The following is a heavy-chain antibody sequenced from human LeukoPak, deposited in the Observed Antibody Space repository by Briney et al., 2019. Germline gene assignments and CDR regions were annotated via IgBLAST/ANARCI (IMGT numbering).Heavy chain of an antibody. D-gene: IGHD3-16*01. CDR1: GYTFTSYY. J-gene: IGHJ3*02. CDR3: ARPQLGRAFDI. Sequence: ASVKVSCKASGYTFTSYYMHWVRQAPGQGLAWMGIINPSGGSTSYAQKFRGRVTMTRDTSTSTVYMELSSLRSEDTAVYYCARPQLGRAFDIWGQGTMVTVSS. CDR2: INPSGGST. V-gene: IGHV1-46*01.